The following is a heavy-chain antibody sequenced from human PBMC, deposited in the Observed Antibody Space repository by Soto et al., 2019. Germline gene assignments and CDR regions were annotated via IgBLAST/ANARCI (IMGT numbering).Heavy chain of an antibody. CDR3: ARSRRGAYSSGWYSLSGYYNYGIDV. CDR1: GYSFTSYW. V-gene: IGHV5-10-1*01. D-gene: IGHD6-19*01. Sequence: GESLKLSCKGSGYSFTSYWVTWVRQMPGKGLEWMRRIDPSDSYTNYSPSFQDHVTTSADKSISTAYLQWSSLKASDTAMYYCARSRRGAYSSGWYSLSGYYNYGIDVWGQGTKVTVSS. J-gene: IGHJ6*02. CDR2: IDPSDSYT.